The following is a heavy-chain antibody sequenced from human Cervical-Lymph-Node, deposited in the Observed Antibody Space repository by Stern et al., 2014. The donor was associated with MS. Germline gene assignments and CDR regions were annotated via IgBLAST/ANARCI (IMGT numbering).Heavy chain of an antibody. CDR3: ARALEDYGDYPNWFDP. V-gene: IGHV3-74*02. J-gene: IGHJ5*02. CDR2: INRDGSST. CDR1: GFTFSSYW. Sequence: MQLVQSGGGLVQPGGSLRLSCTASGFTFSSYWMHWVRQAPGKGLVWVSHINRDGSSTTYADSVKGRFTISRDNAKNTLYLQMNSLRAEDTAVYYCARALEDYGDYPNWFDPWGQGTLVTVSS. D-gene: IGHD4-17*01.